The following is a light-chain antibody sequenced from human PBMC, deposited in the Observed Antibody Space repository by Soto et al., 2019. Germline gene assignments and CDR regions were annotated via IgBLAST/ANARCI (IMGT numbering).Light chain of an antibody. CDR2: DVS. CDR3: SSYTSISTVV. CDR1: SSDVVGYNY. Sequence: QSALTQPASVSGSPGQSITISCTGTSSDVVGYNYVSWYQQHPGKAPKLMIYDVSNRPSGVSNRFSGSKSGNTASLTISGLQAEDEADYYCSSYTSISTVVFGGGTKVTVL. J-gene: IGLJ2*01. V-gene: IGLV2-14*01.